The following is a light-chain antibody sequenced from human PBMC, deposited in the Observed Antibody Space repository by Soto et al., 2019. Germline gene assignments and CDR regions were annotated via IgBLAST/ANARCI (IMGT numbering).Light chain of an antibody. CDR1: QSISSW. CDR2: KTS. J-gene: IGKJ1*01. CDR3: XYYNNYCWT. Sequence: DIQLTQSPSTLSASVGDRVTITCRASQSISSWLAWYQQKPGKAPKFLIYKTSNLESGVPSRFSGSGSGTXXXXXIXXXXPXDFXTXYXXYYNNYCWTFGQGTKVEIK. V-gene: IGKV1-5*03.